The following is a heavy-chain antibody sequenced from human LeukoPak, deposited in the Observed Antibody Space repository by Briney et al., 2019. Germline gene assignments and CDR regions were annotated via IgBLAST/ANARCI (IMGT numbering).Heavy chain of an antibody. CDR3: ARERGLSLYSSGWLDY. CDR2: IYHSRST. D-gene: IGHD6-19*01. J-gene: IGHJ4*02. CDR1: GGSISSSNW. V-gene: IGHV4-4*02. Sequence: SGALSLTCAVSGGSISSSNWWSWVRQPPGKGLEWIGEIYHSRSTNYNPSLKSRVTISVDKSKNQFSLKLSSVTAADTAVYYCARERGLSLYSSGWLDYWGQGTLVTVSS.